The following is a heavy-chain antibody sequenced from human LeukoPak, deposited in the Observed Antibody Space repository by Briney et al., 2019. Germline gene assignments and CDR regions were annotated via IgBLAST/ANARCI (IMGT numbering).Heavy chain of an antibody. V-gene: IGHV3-30-3*01. J-gene: IGHJ4*02. CDR3: ARVYETNGYLY. CDR1: GITFNNYA. CDR2: ISYDGSNK. D-gene: IGHD3-22*01. Sequence: GGSLRLSCAGSGITFNNYALHWVRQAPGKGLEWVAVISYDGSNKFYADSVKGRFTISRDNAKNTVYLQMNSLRVEDTAVYYCARVYETNGYLYWGQGSLVTVSS.